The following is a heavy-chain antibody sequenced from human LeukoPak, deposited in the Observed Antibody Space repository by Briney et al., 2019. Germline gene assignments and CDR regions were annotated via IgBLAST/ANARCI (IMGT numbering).Heavy chain of an antibody. Sequence: GGSLRLSCAASGFTFNSYAMHWVRQAPGKGLEWVAVISYDGSNKYYADSVKGRFTISRDNSKNTLCLQMNSLRAEDTAVYYCARDRQETGTHFQHWGQGTLVTVSS. D-gene: IGHD1-14*01. CDR2: ISYDGSNK. J-gene: IGHJ1*01. V-gene: IGHV3-30-3*01. CDR1: GFTFNSYA. CDR3: ARDRQETGTHFQH.